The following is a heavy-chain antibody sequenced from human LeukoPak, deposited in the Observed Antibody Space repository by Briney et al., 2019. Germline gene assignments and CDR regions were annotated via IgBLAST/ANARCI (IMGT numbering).Heavy chain of an antibody. D-gene: IGHD4-23*01. V-gene: IGHV3-74*01. Sequence: PGGSLRLSCAASGFTFSSYWMHWVRQAPGKGLVWVSRINTDGSYTSYADSVKGRFTISRDNAKNTLYLQMNSLRAEDTAVYYCTRSYGGSADYWGQGNLVIVSS. CDR2: INTDGSYT. CDR1: GFTFSSYW. J-gene: IGHJ4*02. CDR3: TRSYGGSADY.